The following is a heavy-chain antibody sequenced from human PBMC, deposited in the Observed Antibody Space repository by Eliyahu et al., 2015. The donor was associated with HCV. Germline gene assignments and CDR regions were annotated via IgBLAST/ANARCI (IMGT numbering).Heavy chain of an antibody. CDR3: AIVGYCSGGRCFYYAMDV. D-gene: IGHD2-15*01. Sequence: EVQLLESGGGLVQPGGSLRLSCAXSGFXFSGYAMTWVRQAPGKGLXWVSTISGSGGNTYYAESVKGRFTISRDNSKNTLYLQMDSLRAEDTAIYYCAIVGYCSGGRCFYYAMDVWGQGTTVTVSS. V-gene: IGHV3-23*01. CDR1: GFXFSGYA. CDR2: ISGSGGNT. J-gene: IGHJ6*02.